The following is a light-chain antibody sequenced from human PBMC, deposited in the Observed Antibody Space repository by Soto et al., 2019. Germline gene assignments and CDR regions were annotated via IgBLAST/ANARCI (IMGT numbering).Light chain of an antibody. CDR1: SSNIGCNT. J-gene: IGLJ2*01. CDR2: SNT. V-gene: IGLV1-44*01. CDR3: STLDDSLNGPL. Sequence: QSVLTQPPSTYGTPGQRVTISCYASSSNIGCNTVYWYQKVPGAAPKLIIFSNTRRPSGVPDRYSGSKSGTSASLAIGGLQSEDEADYYCSTLDDSLNGPLFGGGTKLTVL.